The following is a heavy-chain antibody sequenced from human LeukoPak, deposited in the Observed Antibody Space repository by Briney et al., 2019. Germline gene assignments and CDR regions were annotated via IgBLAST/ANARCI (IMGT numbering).Heavy chain of an antibody. CDR1: GFTFSPYS. CDR2: ITGTSGTI. J-gene: IGHJ4*02. V-gene: IGHV3-48*01. CDR3: ATSQGHLEY. Sequence: GSLRLSCAASGFTFSPYSMNWVRQAPGKGLEWISYITGTSGTIYYSDSVRGRFTISRDNAKHSVYLQMNSLRVEDTAVYYCATSQGHLEYWGQGTLVTVSS.